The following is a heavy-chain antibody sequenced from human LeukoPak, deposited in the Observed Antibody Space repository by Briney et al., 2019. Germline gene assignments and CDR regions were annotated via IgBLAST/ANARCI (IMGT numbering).Heavy chain of an antibody. V-gene: IGHV4-59*01. Sequence: SETLSLTCTVSGGSISSYYWSWIRQPPGKGLEWIGYIYYSGSTNYNPSLKSRVTISVDTSKNQFSLKLSSVTAADTAVYYCARVLYDSSGWYSAFDIWGQGTMVTVSS. D-gene: IGHD6-19*01. CDR2: IYYSGST. J-gene: IGHJ3*02. CDR3: ARVLYDSSGWYSAFDI. CDR1: GGSISSYY.